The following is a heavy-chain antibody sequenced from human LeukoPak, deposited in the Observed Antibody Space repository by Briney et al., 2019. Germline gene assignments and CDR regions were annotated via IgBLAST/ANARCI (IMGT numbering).Heavy chain of an antibody. CDR1: GFTFSDYY. J-gene: IGHJ6*04. CDR2: ISGSDNTI. CDR3: AELGITMIGGV. V-gene: IGHV3-11*04. Sequence: GGSLRLSCAASGFTFSDYYMSWIRQAPGKGLEWVSYISGSDNTIYYADSVKGRFTMSRDNAKNSLYLQMNRLRAEDTAVYYCAELGITMIGGVWGKGTTVTISS. D-gene: IGHD3-10*02.